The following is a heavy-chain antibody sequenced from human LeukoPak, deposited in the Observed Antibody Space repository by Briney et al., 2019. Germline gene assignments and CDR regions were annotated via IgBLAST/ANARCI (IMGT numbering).Heavy chain of an antibody. CDR2: INPNSGGT. J-gene: IGHJ3*02. D-gene: IGHD3-22*01. CDR3: ARDQASTYYYDNSGDHDAFDI. CDR1: GYTFTGYY. V-gene: IGHV1-2*02. Sequence: GAPVKVSCKASGYTFTGYYMHWVRQAPGQGLEWMGWINPNSGGTNYAQKFQGRVTMTRDTSISTAYMEPSRLRSDDTAVYYCARDQASTYYYDNSGDHDAFDIWGQGTMVTVSS.